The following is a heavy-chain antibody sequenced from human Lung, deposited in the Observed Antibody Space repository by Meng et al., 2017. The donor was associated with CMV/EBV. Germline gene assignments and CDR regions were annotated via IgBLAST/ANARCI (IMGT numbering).Heavy chain of an antibody. Sequence: GGSXRLSCAASGFTFTAYSMNWVRQAPGKGLEWVASISSSSTYIHYGDSVKGRFSISRDNAKSSLFLQMNGLRIEDTAVYFCGSREGGYWGKGEPVTGAS. CDR2: ISSSSTYI. CDR3: GSREGGY. D-gene: IGHD3-10*01. V-gene: IGHV3-21*01. CDR1: GFTFTAYS. J-gene: IGHJ4*02.